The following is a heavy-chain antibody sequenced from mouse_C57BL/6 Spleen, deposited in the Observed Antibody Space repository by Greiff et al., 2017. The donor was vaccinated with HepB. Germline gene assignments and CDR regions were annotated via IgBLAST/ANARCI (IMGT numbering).Heavy chain of an antibody. CDR3: ARLNSNYDFYYAMDY. D-gene: IGHD2-5*01. J-gene: IGHJ4*01. CDR1: GYTFTDYY. V-gene: IGHV1-19*01. Sequence: VQLKESGPVLVKPGASVKMSCKASGYTFTDYYMNWVKQSHGKSLEWIGVINPYNGGTSYNQKFKGKATLTVDKSSSTAYMELNSLTSEDSAVYYCARLNSNYDFYYAMDYWGQGTSVTVSS. CDR2: INPYNGGT.